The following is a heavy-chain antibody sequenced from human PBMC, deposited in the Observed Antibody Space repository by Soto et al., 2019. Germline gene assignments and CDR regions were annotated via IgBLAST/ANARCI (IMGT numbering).Heavy chain of an antibody. CDR1: GYTFTRSG. J-gene: IGHJ6*02. Sequence: ASVKVSCKASGYTFTRSGISWVRQAPGQGLEWMGWISTYNGDTNYAQTFQGRVTMTTDTSTSTVYMELRSLRSDDTVVYYCAREGVAPYYYYGMDVWGQGTPVTVS. CDR3: AREGVAPYYYYGMDV. D-gene: IGHD5-12*01. CDR2: ISTYNGDT. V-gene: IGHV1-18*01.